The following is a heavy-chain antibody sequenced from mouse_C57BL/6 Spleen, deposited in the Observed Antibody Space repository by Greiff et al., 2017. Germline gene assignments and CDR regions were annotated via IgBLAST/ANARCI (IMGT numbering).Heavy chain of an antibody. CDR2: IDPANGNP. V-gene: IGHV14-3*01. Sequence: VQLQQSVAELVRPGASVKLSCTASGFNLKNTYLHGVKRRPEQGLGWIGRIDPANGNPNYAPKFQGKATITANTSSNTAYLQLSSLTSEDTAIYYCARYRYDGYYGYFDVWGTGTTVTVSS. CDR1: GFNLKNTY. D-gene: IGHD2-3*01. J-gene: IGHJ1*03. CDR3: ARYRYDGYYGYFDV.